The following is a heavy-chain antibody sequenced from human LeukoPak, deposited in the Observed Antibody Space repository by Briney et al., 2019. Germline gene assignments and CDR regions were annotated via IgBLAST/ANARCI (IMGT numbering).Heavy chain of an antibody. Sequence: ASVKVSCKASGYTFTSYWIQWVRQAPGQGLEWMGLINPDGGSTAYAHRFQGRVTMTRDTSTSTVYMDFSSLRSEDTALYYCARVLITMTSGGDYWGQGTLVTVSS. D-gene: IGHD3-22*01. V-gene: IGHV1-46*01. CDR1: GYTFTSYW. CDR2: INPDGGST. J-gene: IGHJ4*02. CDR3: ARVLITMTSGGDY.